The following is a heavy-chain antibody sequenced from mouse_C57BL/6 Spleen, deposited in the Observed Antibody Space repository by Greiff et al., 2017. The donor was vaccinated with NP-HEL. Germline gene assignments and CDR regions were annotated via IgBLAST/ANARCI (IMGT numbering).Heavy chain of an antibody. CDR1: GYTFTSYW. J-gene: IGHJ4*01. CDR2: IYPGSGST. D-gene: IGHD2-4*01. V-gene: IGHV1-55*01. Sequence: VQLQQPGAELVKPGASVKMSCKASGYTFTSYWITWVKQRPGQGLEWIGDIYPGSGSTNYNEKFKSKATLTVDTSSSTAYMQLSSLTSEDSAVYYCAREDDYEWDYAMDYWGQGTSVTVSS. CDR3: AREDDYEWDYAMDY.